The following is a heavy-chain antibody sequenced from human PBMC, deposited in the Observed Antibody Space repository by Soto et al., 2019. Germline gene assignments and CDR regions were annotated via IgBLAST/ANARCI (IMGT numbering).Heavy chain of an antibody. D-gene: IGHD6-6*01. CDR3: AKGSSSVYYYYYGIDV. V-gene: IGHV3-21*01. Sequence: GGSLRLSCVASGFTFNSYSMNWVRQAPGKGLEWVSSISSANAYIYYADSVKGRFTISGDNARNSLYLQMNSLRAEDTAVYYCAKGSSSVYYYYYGIDVWGQGTTVTVSS. CDR1: GFTFNSYS. CDR2: ISSANAYI. J-gene: IGHJ6*02.